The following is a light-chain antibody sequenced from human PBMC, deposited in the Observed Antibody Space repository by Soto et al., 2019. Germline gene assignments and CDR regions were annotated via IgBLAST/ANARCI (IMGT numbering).Light chain of an antibody. CDR2: GTS. CDR3: QQYGNSPIT. V-gene: IGKV3-20*01. J-gene: IGKJ5*01. Sequence: EVVLTQSPGTLPLSRGERATLACRASERIYSAYLGWYQQKPGQAPRLLIYGTSSRATGIPDRFSGSGSGTDFTLTISRLEPEDFAVYYCQQYGNSPITFGQGTRLEI. CDR1: ERIYSAY.